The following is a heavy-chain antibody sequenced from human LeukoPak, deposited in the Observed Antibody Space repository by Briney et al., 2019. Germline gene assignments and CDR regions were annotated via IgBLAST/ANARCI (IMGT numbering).Heavy chain of an antibody. V-gene: IGHV1-18*01. CDR2: ISAYNGNT. J-gene: IGHJ4*02. D-gene: IGHD3-16*01. CDR1: GYTFTSYA. CDR3: ARGRDYDYVWGY. Sequence: GASVKVSCKASGYTFTSYAMNWVRQAPGQGLEWMGWISAYNGNTNYAQKLQGRVTMTTDTSTSTAYMELRSLRSDDTAVYYCARGRDYDYVWGYWGQGTLVTVSS.